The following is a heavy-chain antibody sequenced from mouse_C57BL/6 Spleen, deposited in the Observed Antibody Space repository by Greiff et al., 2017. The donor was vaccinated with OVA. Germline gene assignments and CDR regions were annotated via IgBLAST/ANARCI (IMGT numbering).Heavy chain of an antibody. J-gene: IGHJ3*01. D-gene: IGHD6-1*01. CDR3: ARWNLSWFAY. CDR1: GYTFTDYN. Sequence: EVQLVESGPELVKPGASVKMSCKASGYTFTDYNMHWVKQSHGKSLEWIGYINPNNGGTSYNQKFKGKATLTVNKSSSTAYMELRSLTSEDSAVYYCARWNLSWFAYWGQGTLVTVSA. V-gene: IGHV1-22*01. CDR2: INPNNGGT.